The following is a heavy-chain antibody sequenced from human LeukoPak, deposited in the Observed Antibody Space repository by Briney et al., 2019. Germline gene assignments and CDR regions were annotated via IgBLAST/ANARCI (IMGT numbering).Heavy chain of an antibody. V-gene: IGHV1-2*02. D-gene: IGHD2-2*01. CDR2: INPNSGGT. CDR1: AYTFTGYY. J-gene: IGHJ6*02. Sequence: SVKVSCEASAYTFTGYYMHWVRQAPGQGLEWMGWINPNSGGTNYAQKFQGRVTMTRDTSISTAYMELSRLRSDDTAVYYCARDQGYCSSTSCFNYYYGMDVWGQGTTVTVSS. CDR3: ARDQGYCSSTSCFNYYYGMDV.